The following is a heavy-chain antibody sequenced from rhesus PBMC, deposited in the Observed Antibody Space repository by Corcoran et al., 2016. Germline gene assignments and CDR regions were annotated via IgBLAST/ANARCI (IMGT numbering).Heavy chain of an antibody. CDR2: ISGSGGST. CDR1: GRSISSND. Sequence: QVQLQESGPGLVQPSEPLSLTCAVSGRSISSNDWSCTPPPPGKGREWIGGISGSGGSTDYNPSLTSRVTISTDTSKNQFSLKLSSVTAADTAAYYCTRDMPPRDSWGQGVLVTVSS. J-gene: IGHJ4*01. V-gene: IGHV4-173*01. D-gene: IGHD2-2*01. CDR3: TRDMPPRDS.